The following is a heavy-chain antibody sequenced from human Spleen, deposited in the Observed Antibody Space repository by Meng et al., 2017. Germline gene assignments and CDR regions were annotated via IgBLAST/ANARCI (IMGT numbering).Heavy chain of an antibody. CDR3: ARDMVRDLNQPYYYYYYGMDV. D-gene: IGHD3-10*01. CDR2: IYYSGST. CDR1: GGSISSGGYY. J-gene: IGHJ6*02. Sequence: SETLSLTCTVSGGSISSGGYYWSWIRQHPGKGLEWIGYIYYSGSTYYNPSLKSRVTISVDTSKNQFSLKLSSVTAADTAVYYCARDMVRDLNQPYYYYYYGMDVWGQGTTVTVSS. V-gene: IGHV4-31*03.